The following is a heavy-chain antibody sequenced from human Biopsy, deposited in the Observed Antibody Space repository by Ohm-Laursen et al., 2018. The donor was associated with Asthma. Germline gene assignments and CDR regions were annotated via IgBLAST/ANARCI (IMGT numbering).Heavy chain of an antibody. CDR3: AKDRFDGSVTSHYYYYGIDV. V-gene: IGHV3-30*18. Sequence: SLRLSCAASGFTFSNARLSWVGQAPGKGPEWVALISYDGREKGYVDSVKGRFTISRDNFRNTLYVEMSSLRPEDSATYYCAKDRFDGSVTSHYYYYGIDVWGQGTAVTVSS. D-gene: IGHD3-10*01. CDR1: GFTFSNAR. J-gene: IGHJ6*02. CDR2: ISYDGREK.